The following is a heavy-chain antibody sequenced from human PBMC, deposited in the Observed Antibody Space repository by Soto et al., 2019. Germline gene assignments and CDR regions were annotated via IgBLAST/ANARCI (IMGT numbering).Heavy chain of an antibody. V-gene: IGHV5-51*01. CDR1: GYSFTSYW. D-gene: IGHD3-10*01. CDR3: ARHAPGVVRGEKPYYFDY. Sequence: GESLKISCKGSGYSFTSYWIGWVRQMPGKGLEWTGIIYPGDSDTRYSPSFQGQVTISADKSISTAYLQWSSLKASDTAMYYCARHAPGVVRGEKPYYFDYWGQGTLVTVSS. J-gene: IGHJ4*02. CDR2: IYPGDSDT.